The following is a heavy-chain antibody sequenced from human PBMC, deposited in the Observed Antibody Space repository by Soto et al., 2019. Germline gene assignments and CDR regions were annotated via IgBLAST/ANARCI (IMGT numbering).Heavy chain of an antibody. CDR1: GYTFTVYY. D-gene: IGHD3-16*01. V-gene: IGHV1-2*02. J-gene: IGHJ6*01. CDR2: INPKSGDT. CDR3: ARDRGAGYYGMEV. Sequence: ASVKVSCKASGYTFTVYYMHWVRQAPGQGPEWMGWINPKSGDTKYAQKFQGRVTMTRDTSISTAYMEVNSLRSDDTAVYYCARDRGAGYYGMEVLGQGTMVIVSS.